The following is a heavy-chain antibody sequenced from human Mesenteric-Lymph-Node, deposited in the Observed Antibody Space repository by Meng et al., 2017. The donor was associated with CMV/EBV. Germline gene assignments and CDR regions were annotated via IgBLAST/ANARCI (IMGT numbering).Heavy chain of an antibody. CDR2: INPNGGGT. CDR3: ARTWERYTVPTDY. D-gene: IGHD2-2*01. J-gene: IGHJ4*02. Sequence: ASVKVSCKASGYTFTAYYMHWVRQAPGQGLEWMGWINPNGGGTIYAQKFQGRVTMTRDTSISTAYMELSRLRSDDTAVYYCARTWERYTVPTDYWGQGTLVTVSS. CDR1: GYTFTAYY. V-gene: IGHV1-2*02.